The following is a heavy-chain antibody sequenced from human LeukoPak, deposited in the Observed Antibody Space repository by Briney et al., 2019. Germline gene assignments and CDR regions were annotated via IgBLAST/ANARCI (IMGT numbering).Heavy chain of an antibody. CDR2: ISWNSGSI. D-gene: IGHD3-22*01. Sequence: GGSLRLSCAASGFTFDDYAMRWVRQAPGKGLEWVSGISWNSGSIGYADSVKGRFTISRDNAKNSLYLQMNSLRAEDTALYYCAKPYDDSSGYYPLDAFDIWGQGTMVTVSS. V-gene: IGHV3-9*01. CDR1: GFTFDDYA. J-gene: IGHJ3*02. CDR3: AKPYDDSSGYYPLDAFDI.